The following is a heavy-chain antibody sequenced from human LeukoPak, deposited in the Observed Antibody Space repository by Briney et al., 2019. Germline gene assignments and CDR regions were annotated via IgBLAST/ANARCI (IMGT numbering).Heavy chain of an antibody. CDR2: INPNSGGT. Sequence: ASVKVSCKASGYTFTGYYMHWVRQAPGQGLEWMGWINPNSGGTNYAQKFQGRVTMTRDTSISTAYMELSRLRSDDTAVYYCARAYYYDSSGMGSNFDYWGQGTLVTVSS. CDR1: GYTFTGYY. D-gene: IGHD3-22*01. V-gene: IGHV1-2*02. J-gene: IGHJ4*02. CDR3: ARAYYYDSSGMGSNFDY.